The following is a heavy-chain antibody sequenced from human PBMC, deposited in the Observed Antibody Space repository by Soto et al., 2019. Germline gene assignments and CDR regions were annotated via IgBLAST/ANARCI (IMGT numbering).Heavy chain of an antibody. CDR2: IIPIFGTA. Sequence: QVQLVQSGAEVKKPGSSVKVSCKASGGTFSSYAISWVRQAPGQGLEWMGGIIPIFGTANYAQKFQGRVTITADDSTSTAYMELSSLRSEDTAVYYCARVYCGGDCYSFSWYFDLWDRGTLVTVSS. V-gene: IGHV1-69*01. CDR1: GGTFSSYA. J-gene: IGHJ2*01. CDR3: ARVYCGGDCYSFSWYFDL. D-gene: IGHD2-21*02.